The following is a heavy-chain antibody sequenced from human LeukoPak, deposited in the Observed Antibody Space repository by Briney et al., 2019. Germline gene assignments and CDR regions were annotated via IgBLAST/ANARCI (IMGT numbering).Heavy chain of an antibody. J-gene: IGHJ5*02. V-gene: IGHV4-61*02. D-gene: IGHD6-13*01. CDR2: IYTSGST. CDR3: ARDAPYQKQQLVSSAYNWFDP. Sequence: SETLSLTCTVSGGSISSGSYYWSWIRQPAGKGLEWIGRIYTSGSTNYNPSLKSRVTISVDTSKNQFSLKLSSVTPADTAVYYCARDAPYQKQQLVSSAYNWFDPWGQGTLVTVSS. CDR1: GGSISSGSYY.